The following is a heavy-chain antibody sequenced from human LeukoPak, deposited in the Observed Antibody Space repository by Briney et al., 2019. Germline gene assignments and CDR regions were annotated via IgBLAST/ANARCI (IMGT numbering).Heavy chain of an antibody. CDR1: GFTFSDYY. CDR2: ISSSSSYT. D-gene: IGHD3-10*01. V-gene: IGHV3-11*05. Sequence: AGSLTLSCAASGFTFSDYYMSWIRQAPGKGLEWVSYISSSSSYTNYADSVKGRFTISRDNAKNSLYLQMNSLRAEDTAVYYCARGGTMVRGVIVGEYWGRAAMDTDSS. J-gene: IGHJ4*02. CDR3: ARGGTMVRGVIVGEY.